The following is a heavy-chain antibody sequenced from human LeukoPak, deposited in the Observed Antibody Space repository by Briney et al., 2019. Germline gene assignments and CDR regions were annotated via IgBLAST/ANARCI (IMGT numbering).Heavy chain of an antibody. J-gene: IGHJ4*02. CDR3: AREPSSSSWYFPDY. V-gene: IGHV3-74*01. Sequence: PGGSLRLSCAASGFTFSSYWMHWVRQAPGKGLVWVSRINSDGSDTSYADSVRGRFTISRDDAKNTLYLQMNSLRAEDTAVYYCAREPSSSSWYFPDYWGQGTLVTVSS. D-gene: IGHD6-13*01. CDR2: INSDGSDT. CDR1: GFTFSSYW.